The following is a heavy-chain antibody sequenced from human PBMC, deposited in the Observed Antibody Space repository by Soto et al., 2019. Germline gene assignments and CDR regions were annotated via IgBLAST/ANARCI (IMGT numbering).Heavy chain of an antibody. CDR3: ARDGVTICPSYGMDV. J-gene: IGHJ6*02. Sequence: QVQLQESGPGLVKPSQTLSLPCTVSGGSISSGDYYWSWLRPPPGKGLEWIGYIYYSGSTYYHPSLKSRGTRSVDTAKNQFSRKRSAVTAADTAVYYCARDGVTICPSYGMDVWGQGTTVTVSS. CDR2: IYYSGST. CDR1: GGSISSGDYY. D-gene: IGHD3-3*01. V-gene: IGHV4-30-4*01.